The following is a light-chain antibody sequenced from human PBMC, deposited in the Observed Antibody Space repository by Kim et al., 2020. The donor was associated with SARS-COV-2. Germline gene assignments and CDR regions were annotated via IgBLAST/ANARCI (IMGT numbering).Light chain of an antibody. V-gene: IGKV4-1*01. Sequence: ATINCKSSQSVLYSSNNKNYLAWYQQKPGQPPKLLIYWASTRESGVPDRFSGSGSGTDFTLTISSLRAEDVAVYYCQQYYSIPWTFGQGTKVDIK. CDR3: QQYYSIPWT. J-gene: IGKJ1*01. CDR1: QSVLYSSNNKNY. CDR2: WAS.